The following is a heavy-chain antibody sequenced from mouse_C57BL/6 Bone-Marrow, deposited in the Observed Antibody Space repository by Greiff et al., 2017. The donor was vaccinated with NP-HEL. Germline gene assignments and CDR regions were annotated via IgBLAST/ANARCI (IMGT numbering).Heavy chain of an antibody. CDR3: ARQGYSISYAMDY. CDR1: GFTFSDYY. J-gene: IGHJ4*01. D-gene: IGHD2-5*01. CDR2: ISNGGGST. V-gene: IGHV5-12*01. Sequence: EVQLVESGGGLVQPGGSLKLSCAASGFTFSDYYMYWVRQTPEKRLEWVAYISNGGGSTYYPDTVKGRFTISRDNAKNTLYLQMSRLKSEDTAMYYCARQGYSISYAMDYWGQGTSVTVSS.